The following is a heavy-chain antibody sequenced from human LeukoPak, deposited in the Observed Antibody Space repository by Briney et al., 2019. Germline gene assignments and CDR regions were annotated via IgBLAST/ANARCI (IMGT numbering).Heavy chain of an antibody. Sequence: ASVKVSCKASGYTFTSYDINWVRQATGQGLEWMGWMNPNSGNTGYAQKFQGRVTMTRNTSISTAYMELSSLRSEDTAVYYCARGLGYCSSTSCYPAPYYYYGMDVWGQGTTVTVSS. CDR1: GYTFTSYD. CDR3: ARGLGYCSSTSCYPAPYYYYGMDV. D-gene: IGHD2-2*01. J-gene: IGHJ6*02. V-gene: IGHV1-8*01. CDR2: MNPNSGNT.